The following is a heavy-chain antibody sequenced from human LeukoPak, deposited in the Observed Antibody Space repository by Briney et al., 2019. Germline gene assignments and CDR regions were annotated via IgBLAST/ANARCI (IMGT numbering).Heavy chain of an antibody. J-gene: IGHJ4*02. Sequence: GGSLRLSCAPSGFTFSNAWMSWVRQAPGKGLEWVGRIKSKTDGGATDYAAPVKGRFTISRDDSKDTLYLQMNSLKTEDTAVYYCTPYLSGPRDFDYWGQGTLVTVSS. CDR3: TPYLSGPRDFDY. V-gene: IGHV3-15*01. CDR2: IKSKTDGGAT. D-gene: IGHD2/OR15-2a*01. CDR1: GFTFSNAW.